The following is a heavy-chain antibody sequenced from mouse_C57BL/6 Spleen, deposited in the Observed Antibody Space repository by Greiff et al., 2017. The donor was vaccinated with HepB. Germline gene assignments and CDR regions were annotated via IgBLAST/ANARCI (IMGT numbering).Heavy chain of an antibody. CDR1: GYAFSSYW. D-gene: IGHD2-5*01. CDR3: ARPAYDSNYAMDY. V-gene: IGHV1-80*01. J-gene: IGHJ4*01. CDR2: IYPGDGDT. Sequence: VKLQESGAELVKPGASVKISCKASGYAFSSYWMNWVKQRPGKGLEWIGQIYPGDGDTNYNGKFKGKATLTADKSSSTSYMQLSRLTSEDSAVYFGARPAYDSNYAMDYWGQGTSVTVSS.